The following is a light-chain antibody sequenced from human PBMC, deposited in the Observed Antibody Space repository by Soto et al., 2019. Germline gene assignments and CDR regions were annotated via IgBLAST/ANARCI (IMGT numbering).Light chain of an antibody. Sequence: EIVMTQSPATLSVSPGERATLSCRASQSVSSNLAWYQQKPGQAPRLLIYGASTRATGIPARFSGSGSGTEFTLTISSLQSEDFAVYYCQQYNNWRPWTFDQGTKVEIK. CDR2: GAS. CDR1: QSVSSN. CDR3: QQYNNWRPWT. V-gene: IGKV3-15*01. J-gene: IGKJ1*01.